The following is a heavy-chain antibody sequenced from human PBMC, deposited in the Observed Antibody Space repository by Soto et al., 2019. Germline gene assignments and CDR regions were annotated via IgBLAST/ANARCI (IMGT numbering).Heavy chain of an antibody. CDR2: IIPILGIA. CDR3: ARGPKGSSPRSYYYYMDV. Sequence: QVQLVQSGAEVKKPGSSVKVSCKASGGTFSSYTISWVRQAPGQGLEWMGRIIPILGIANYAQKFQGRVKITADKSTSTAYMELSSLRSEDTAVYYCARGPKGSSPRSYYYYMDVWGKGTTVTVSS. J-gene: IGHJ6*03. D-gene: IGHD6-13*01. V-gene: IGHV1-69*02. CDR1: GGTFSSYT.